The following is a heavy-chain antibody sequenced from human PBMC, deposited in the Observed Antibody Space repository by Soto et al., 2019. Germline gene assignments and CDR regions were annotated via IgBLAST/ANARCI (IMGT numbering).Heavy chain of an antibody. CDR3: ARRGSGSYYDY. D-gene: IGHD1-26*01. J-gene: IGHJ4*02. CDR1: GFTFSSYA. V-gene: IGHV3-23*01. Sequence: EVQLLESGGGLVQPGGSLRLSCAASGFTFSSYAMRWVREAPVKGLEWVSAISGSGDSTYYADPVKGRFTTSRDNSKNTLYLQMNRLRAEDTAVYYCARRGSGSYYDYWGQGTRVTVSS. CDR2: ISGSGDST.